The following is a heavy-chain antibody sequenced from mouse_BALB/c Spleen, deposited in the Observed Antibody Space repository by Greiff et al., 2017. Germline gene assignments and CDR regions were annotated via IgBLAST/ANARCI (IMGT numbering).Heavy chain of an antibody. CDR3: ARHGLLSGAMDY. J-gene: IGHJ4*01. Sequence: QVQLKESGPDLVAPSQSLSITCTVSGFSLTSYGVHWVRQPPGKGLEWLVVIWSDGSTTYNSALKSRLSISKDNSKSQVFLKMNSLQTDDTAMYYCARHGLLSGAMDYWGQGTSVTVSS. V-gene: IGHV2-6-2*01. D-gene: IGHD2-10*01. CDR2: IWSDGST. CDR1: GFSLTSYG.